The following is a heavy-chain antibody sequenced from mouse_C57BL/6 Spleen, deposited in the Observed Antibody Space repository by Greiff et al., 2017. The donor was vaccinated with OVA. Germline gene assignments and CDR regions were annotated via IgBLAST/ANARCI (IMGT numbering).Heavy chain of an antibody. V-gene: IGHV14-2*01. CDR2: IDPEDGET. J-gene: IGHJ1*03. CDR1: GFNIKDYY. Sequence: EVQLQESGAELVKPGASVKLSCTASGFNIKDYYMHWVKQRTEQGLEWIGRIDPEDGETKYAPKFQGKATITADTSSNTAYLQLSSRTSEDTAVYYCVPDYYGSSYYFDVWGTGTTVTVSS. D-gene: IGHD1-1*01. CDR3: VPDYYGSSYYFDV.